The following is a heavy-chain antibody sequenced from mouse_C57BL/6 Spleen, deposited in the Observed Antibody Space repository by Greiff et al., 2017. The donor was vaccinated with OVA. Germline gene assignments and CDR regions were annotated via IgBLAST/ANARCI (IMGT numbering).Heavy chain of an antibody. CDR1: GYTFTSYW. D-gene: IGHD2-5*01. V-gene: IGHV1-61*01. Sequence: QVQLKQPGAELVRPGSSVKLSCKASGYTFTSYWMDWVKQRPGQGLEWIGNIYPSDSETHYNQKFKDKATLTVDKSSSTAYMQLSSLTSEDSAVYYCARGYSNRGFAYWGQGTLVTVSA. CDR2: IYPSDSET. CDR3: ARGYSNRGFAY. J-gene: IGHJ3*01.